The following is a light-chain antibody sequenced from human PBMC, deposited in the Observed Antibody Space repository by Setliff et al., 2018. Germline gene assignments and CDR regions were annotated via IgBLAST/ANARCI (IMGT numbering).Light chain of an antibody. CDR3: SSYTRSTNFRV. V-gene: IGLV2-14*03. J-gene: IGLJ2*01. CDR1: SRDSDGDTF. Sequence: QSVLTQPASVSASPGQSISISCTGGSRDSDGDTFVSWYRQYPGKAPQLLIYDVASRPSGISNRFSGSKSDNTASLTISGLQAEDEADYYCSSYTRSTNFRVFGGGTKATVL. CDR2: DVA.